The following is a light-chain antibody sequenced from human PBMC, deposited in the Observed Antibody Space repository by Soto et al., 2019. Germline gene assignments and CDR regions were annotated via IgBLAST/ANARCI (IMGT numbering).Light chain of an antibody. J-gene: IGLJ3*02. Sequence: QSVLTQPASVSGSPGQSITISCTGTSGDVGGSNSVSWYQHHPGKAPKLMIYDVNNRPSGVSNRFSGPKSGNTASLTISGLQPDDEADYYCSSYTSVSTLVFGGGTKVTVL. CDR2: DVN. CDR1: SGDVGGSNS. CDR3: SSYTSVSTLV. V-gene: IGLV2-14*01.